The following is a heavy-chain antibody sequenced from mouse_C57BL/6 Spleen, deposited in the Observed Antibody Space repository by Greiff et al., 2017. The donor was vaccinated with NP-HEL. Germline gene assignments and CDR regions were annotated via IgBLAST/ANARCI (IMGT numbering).Heavy chain of an antibody. CDR3: TRCPTTVVAYYFDY. V-gene: IGHV1-15*01. J-gene: IGHJ2*01. Sequence: VQLQESGAELVRPGASVTLSCKASGYTFTDYEMHWVKQTPVHGLEWIGAIGPETGGTAYNQKFKGKAILTADKSSSTAYMELRSLTSEDSAVYYCTRCPTTVVAYYFDYWGKGPTHTVSS. CDR1: GYTFTDYE. CDR2: IGPETGGT. D-gene: IGHD1-1*01.